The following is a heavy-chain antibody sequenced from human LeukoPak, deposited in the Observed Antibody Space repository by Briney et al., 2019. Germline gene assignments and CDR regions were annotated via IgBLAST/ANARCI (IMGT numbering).Heavy chain of an antibody. CDR1: GYSFISYG. CDR3: ARVSGLPVGIYFFDH. Sequence: ASMKVSCRASGYSFISYGIAWVRQAPGQGLEWMGWIRTDSGNTNYARRFQDRASMTTDTSTSTAYMELRSLRSDDTAVYYCARVSGLPVGIYFFDHWGQGTLATVSS. D-gene: IGHD3-22*01. V-gene: IGHV1-18*01. J-gene: IGHJ4*02. CDR2: IRTDSGNT.